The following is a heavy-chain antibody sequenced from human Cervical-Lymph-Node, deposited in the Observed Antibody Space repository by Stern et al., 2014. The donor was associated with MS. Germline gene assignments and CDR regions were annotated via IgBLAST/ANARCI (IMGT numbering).Heavy chain of an antibody. V-gene: IGHV4-61*02. CDR1: GGSVGSGSYD. D-gene: IGHD5-18*01. CDR3: ARDKEDTNMAFRYFDN. J-gene: IGHJ4*02. CDR2: IYTTGST. Sequence: QLQLQESGPGLVKPSQTLSLTCTVSGGSVGSGSYDWSWIRQPAGKGLEWIGRIYTTGSTYYNPSLKSRVSISIDTSKNPVSLKLPSVTAADTAVYYCARDKEDTNMAFRYFDNWGQGTLVTVSS.